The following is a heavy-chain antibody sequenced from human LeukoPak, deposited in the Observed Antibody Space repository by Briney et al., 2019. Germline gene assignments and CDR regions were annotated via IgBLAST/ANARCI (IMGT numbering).Heavy chain of an antibody. D-gene: IGHD6-6*01. Sequence: PGGSLLLSCAASGFTFSSYSMNWVRQAPGKVLEWVSSISSSSSYIYYADSVKGRFTISRDNAKNSLYLQMNSLRAEDTAVYYCARDQQLVTGFDYWGQGTLVTVSS. CDR2: ISSSSSYI. J-gene: IGHJ4*02. CDR3: ARDQQLVTGFDY. CDR1: GFTFSSYS. V-gene: IGHV3-21*01.